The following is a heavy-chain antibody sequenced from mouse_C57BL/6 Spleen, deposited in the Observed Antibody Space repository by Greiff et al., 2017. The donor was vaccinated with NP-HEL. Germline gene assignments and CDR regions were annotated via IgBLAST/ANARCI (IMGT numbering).Heavy chain of an antibody. CDR3: ARLDYDGYYAMDY. CDR1: GYAFTNYL. V-gene: IGHV1-54*01. Sequence: VQLQQSGAELVRPGTSVKVSCKASGYAFTNYLIEWVKQRPGQGLEWIGVINPGSGGTNYNEQFKGKATLTADKSSSTAYMQLSSLTSEESAVYFCARLDYDGYYAMDYWGQGTSVTVSS. D-gene: IGHD2-4*01. CDR2: INPGSGGT. J-gene: IGHJ4*01.